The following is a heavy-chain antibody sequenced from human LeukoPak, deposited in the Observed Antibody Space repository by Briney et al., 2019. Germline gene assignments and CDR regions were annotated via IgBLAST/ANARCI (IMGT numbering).Heavy chain of an antibody. J-gene: IGHJ6*03. Sequence: GGSLRLSCAASGFTFSDYYMNWIRQAPGKGLEWVSYISSSGSTIYYADSVKGRFTISRDNAKNSLYLQMNSLRAEDTALYYCARDGYFGSDSVTGAGALGDYYMDVWGKGTTVTVSS. CDR2: ISSSGSTI. V-gene: IGHV3-11*04. CDR1: GFTFSDYY. D-gene: IGHD3-9*01. CDR3: ARDGYFGSDSVTGAGALGDYYMDV.